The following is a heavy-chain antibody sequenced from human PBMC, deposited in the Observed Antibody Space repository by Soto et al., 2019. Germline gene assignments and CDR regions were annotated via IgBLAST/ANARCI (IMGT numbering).Heavy chain of an antibody. D-gene: IGHD6-19*01. CDR1: GGSISSNSYY. CDR2: IYYSGST. V-gene: IGHV4-39*07. J-gene: IGHJ4*02. CDR3: ARSFGWYAVDS. Sequence: SETLSLTCTVSGGSISSNSYYWGWIRQPPGKGLEWIGSIYYSGSTYYNPSLKSRVTILLDKSKNQFSLSLSFVTAADTATYYCARSFGWYAVDSWGQGILVTVSS.